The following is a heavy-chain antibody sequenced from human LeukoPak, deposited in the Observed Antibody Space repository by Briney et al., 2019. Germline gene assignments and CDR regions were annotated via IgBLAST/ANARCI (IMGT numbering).Heavy chain of an antibody. Sequence: SETLSLTCTVSGGSISSYYWSWIRQPPGKGLEWIGYIYYSGSTKYNPSLRSRVTISVDTSKNQFSLKLSSVTAADTADYYCARHERLRADYTYGPMYYWGQGTLVTVSS. D-gene: IGHD5-18*01. CDR2: IYYSGST. V-gene: IGHV4-59*08. J-gene: IGHJ4*02. CDR3: ARHERLRADYTYGPMYY. CDR1: GGSISSYY.